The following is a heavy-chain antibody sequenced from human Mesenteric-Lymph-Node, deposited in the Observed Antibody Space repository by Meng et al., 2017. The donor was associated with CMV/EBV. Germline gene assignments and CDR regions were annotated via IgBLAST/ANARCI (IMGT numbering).Heavy chain of an antibody. CDR1: GFSLSTSGVG. D-gene: IGHD6-13*01. CDR3: AHSSGIAAAGPFYFDY. V-gene: IGHV2-5*02. CDR2: IYWDDDK. Sequence: QITLKESGPTLVKPTQTLTLTCTFSGFSLSTSGVGVVWIRQPPGKALEWLALIYWDDDKRYSPSLKSRLTITKGTSKNQVVLTMTNMDPVDTATYYCAHSSGIAAAGPFYFDYWGQGTLVTVSS. J-gene: IGHJ4*02.